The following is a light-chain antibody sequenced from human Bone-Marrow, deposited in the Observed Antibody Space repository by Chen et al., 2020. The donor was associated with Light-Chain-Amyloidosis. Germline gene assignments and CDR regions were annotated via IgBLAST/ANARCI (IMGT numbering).Light chain of an antibody. V-gene: IGLV3-25*03. Sequence: SYELTQPPSVSVSPGQTARITCSGDDLPTKYAYGYQQKPGQAPVLVIHRDTERPSGISERFSGSSSGTTATLTISGVQAEDEADYHCQSADSSGTYEVIFGVGTKLTVL. CDR2: RDT. CDR3: QSADSSGTYEVI. CDR1: DLPTKY. J-gene: IGLJ2*01.